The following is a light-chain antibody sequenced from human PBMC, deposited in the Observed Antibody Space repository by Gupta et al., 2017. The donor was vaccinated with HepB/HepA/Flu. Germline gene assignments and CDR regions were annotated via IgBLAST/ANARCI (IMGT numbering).Light chain of an antibody. Sequence: QLTQSPSTLSASVGDRVTITCRASQSISSWLAWYQQKPGKAPKLLIYKASSLESGVPSRFSGSGSGTEFTLTISSLQPDDFATYYCQQYKSYMCSFGQGTKLDIK. CDR1: QSISSW. V-gene: IGKV1-5*03. J-gene: IGKJ2*04. CDR3: QQYKSYMCS. CDR2: KAS.